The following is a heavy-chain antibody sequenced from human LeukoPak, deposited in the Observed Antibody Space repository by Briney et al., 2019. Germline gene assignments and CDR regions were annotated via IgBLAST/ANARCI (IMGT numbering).Heavy chain of an antibody. D-gene: IGHD3-16*01. CDR1: GYTFTSYG. J-gene: IGHJ3*02. Sequence: ASVTVSCKASGYTFTSYGISWVRQAPGQGLEWMGWISAYNGNTDYAQKLQGRVTMTTDTSTSTAYMELRSLRSDDTAVYYCARDRPTYYDYVWGSEADAFDIWGQGTMVTVSS. V-gene: IGHV1-18*01. CDR3: ARDRPTYYDYVWGSEADAFDI. CDR2: ISAYNGNT.